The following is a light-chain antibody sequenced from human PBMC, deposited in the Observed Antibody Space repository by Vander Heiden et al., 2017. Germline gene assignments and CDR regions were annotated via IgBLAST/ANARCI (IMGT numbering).Light chain of an antibody. CDR1: QSINNW. V-gene: IGKV1-5*03. CDR3: QQYNSYPWT. CDR2: KAS. J-gene: IGKJ1*01. Sequence: DIQMTQSASTLSAFIGDRVTITCRASQSINNWLAWYQQKPGKAPKLLIYKASSLESGVPSRFSGSGSGTEFTLTISRLLPDDFATYYCQQYNSYPWTFGQGTKVDLK.